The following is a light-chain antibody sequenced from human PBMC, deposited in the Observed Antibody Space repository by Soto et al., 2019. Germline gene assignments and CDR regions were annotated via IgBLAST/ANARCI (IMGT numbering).Light chain of an antibody. CDR3: QQYNSYKS. CDR2: KAS. Sequence: DIQMTQSPSTLSASVGDRVTITCRASQSISSWLAWYQQKPGKAPKLLIYKASSLESGVPSRFSGSGSGTEFTLTISSLQPDDFATYCCQQYNSYKSFGQGTKVEIK. CDR1: QSISSW. V-gene: IGKV1-5*03. J-gene: IGKJ1*01.